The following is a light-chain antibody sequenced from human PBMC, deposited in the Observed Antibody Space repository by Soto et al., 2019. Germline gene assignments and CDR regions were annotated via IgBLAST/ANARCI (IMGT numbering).Light chain of an antibody. CDR1: SSDVGSSNL. Sequence: QSALTQPASVSGSPGQSITISCIGTSSDVGSSNLVSWYQQHPGKAPKLIIFEGGRWPSGVSGRFSGSKSGNTASLTISGLQAEDEADYYCCSFARSTTFYVFGTGTKVTVL. V-gene: IGLV2-23*01. CDR3: CSFARSTTFYV. J-gene: IGLJ1*01. CDR2: EGG.